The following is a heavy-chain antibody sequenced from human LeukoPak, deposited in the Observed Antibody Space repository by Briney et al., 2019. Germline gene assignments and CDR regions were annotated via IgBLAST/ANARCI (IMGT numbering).Heavy chain of an antibody. D-gene: IGHD6-19*01. Sequence: PGGSLRLSCVASGFTFSSLAMNWVRQAPGKGLEWVSSISSDSSYIDYADSVKGRFTISRDNARNSLYLQMNNLRAEDTAVYSCASPPWLVRWIYYWGQGTLVTVSS. CDR3: ASPPWLVRWIYY. V-gene: IGHV3-21*01. J-gene: IGHJ4*02. CDR2: ISSDSSYI. CDR1: GFTFSSLA.